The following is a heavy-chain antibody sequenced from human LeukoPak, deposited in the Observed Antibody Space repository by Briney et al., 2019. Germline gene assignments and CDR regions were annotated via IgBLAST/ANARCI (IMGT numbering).Heavy chain of an antibody. V-gene: IGHV1-8*01. J-gene: IGHJ5*02. CDR1: GYTFTSSD. Sequence: ASVKVSCKASGYTFTSSDINWVRQATGQGLEWMGWMNPNSGNTGYAQKFQGRVTMTRNTSISTAYMELSSLRSEDTAVYYCARPLRQNWFDPWGQGALVTVSS. CDR2: MNPNSGNT. CDR3: ARPLRQNWFDP.